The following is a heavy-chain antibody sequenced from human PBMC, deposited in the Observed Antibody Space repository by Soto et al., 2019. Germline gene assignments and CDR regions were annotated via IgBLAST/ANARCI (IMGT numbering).Heavy chain of an antibody. CDR3: ARSYDSSGYYYYGMDV. CDR1: GGSISRYY. D-gene: IGHD3-22*01. Sequence: QVQLQESGPGLVKPSETLSLTCTVSGGSISRYYWSWIRQPPGKGLEWIGYIYYIGSTNYNPSLTSRVTISVDTSKNQFSLKLNSVPAADTAVYYCARSYDSSGYYYYGMDVWGQGTTVTVSS. V-gene: IGHV4-59*08. CDR2: IYYIGST. J-gene: IGHJ6*02.